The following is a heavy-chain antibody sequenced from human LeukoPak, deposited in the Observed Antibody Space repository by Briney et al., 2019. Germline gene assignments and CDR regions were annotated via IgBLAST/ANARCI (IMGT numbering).Heavy chain of an antibody. J-gene: IGHJ4*02. CDR1: GYTFTSYA. Sequence: GASVKVSCKASGYTFTSYAMHWVRQAPGQRLEWMGWINAGNGNTKYSQEFQGRVTITRDSSASTAYMELSSLRSEDMAVYYCASGSSIDMGFDYWGQGTLVTVSS. V-gene: IGHV1-3*03. CDR3: ASGSSIDMGFDY. D-gene: IGHD1-26*01. CDR2: INAGNGNT.